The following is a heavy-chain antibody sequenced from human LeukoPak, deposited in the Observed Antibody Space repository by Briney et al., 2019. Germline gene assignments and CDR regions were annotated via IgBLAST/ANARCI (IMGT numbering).Heavy chain of an antibody. Sequence: PGGSLRLSCAASGFTFSSYAMSWVRQAPGKGLEWVSAISGSGGSTYYADSVKGRFTISRDNSKNTLYLQMNSLRAEDTAVYYCAKDLGGSGYYYGMDVWGQGTTVTVSS. V-gene: IGHV3-23*01. CDR2: ISGSGGST. D-gene: IGHD1-26*01. CDR3: AKDLGGSGYYYGMDV. J-gene: IGHJ6*02. CDR1: GFTFSSYA.